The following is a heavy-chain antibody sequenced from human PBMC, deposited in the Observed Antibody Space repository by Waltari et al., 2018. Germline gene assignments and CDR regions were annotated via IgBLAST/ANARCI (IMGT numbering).Heavy chain of an antibody. D-gene: IGHD3-3*01. V-gene: IGHV3-21*02. CDR3: ARDSGGTIFGVGNWFDP. CDR1: GFHVSSYS. CDR2: ISGDGRYV. J-gene: IGHJ5*02. Sequence: EMQLVESGGGLVKPGESLSLSCADSGFHVSSYSMNWVRQRPGKGLEWVASISGDGRYVYYADSVKGRLTVSSDKAKNVLFLQVSSLTVEDTAVYYCARDSGGTIFGVGNWFDPWGQGTLVSVSS.